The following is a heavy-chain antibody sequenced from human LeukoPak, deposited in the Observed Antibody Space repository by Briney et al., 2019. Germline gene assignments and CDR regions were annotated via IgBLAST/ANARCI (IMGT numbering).Heavy chain of an antibody. CDR3: ARRLPYGSGSYGY. Sequence: PSETLSLTCAVYGGSFSGYYWSWIRQPPGKGLEWIGEINHSGSTNYNPSLKSRVTISVDTSKNQFSLKLSSVTGADTAVYYCARRLPYGSGSYGYWGQGTLVTVSS. D-gene: IGHD3-10*01. CDR1: GGSFSGYY. CDR2: INHSGST. J-gene: IGHJ4*02. V-gene: IGHV4-34*01.